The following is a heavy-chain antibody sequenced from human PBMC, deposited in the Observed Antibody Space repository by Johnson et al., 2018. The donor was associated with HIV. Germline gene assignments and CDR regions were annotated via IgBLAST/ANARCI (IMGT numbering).Heavy chain of an antibody. D-gene: IGHD6-6*01. CDR3: ARDRGAARDAFDI. CDR1: GFTFSSYA. J-gene: IGHJ3*02. V-gene: IGHV3-7*03. Sequence: MQLVESGGGVVQPGRSLRLSCAASGFTFSSYAMHWVRQAPGKGLEWVANINRDGSAQNYVDSVKGRFTISRDNAKNSLYLQMNSLRAEDTAVYYCARDRGAARDAFDIWGQGTMVTVSS. CDR2: INRDGSAQ.